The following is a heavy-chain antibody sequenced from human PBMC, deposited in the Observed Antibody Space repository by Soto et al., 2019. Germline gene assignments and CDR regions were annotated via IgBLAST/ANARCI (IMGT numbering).Heavy chain of an antibody. CDR1: GGSFSGYY. V-gene: IGHV4-34*01. D-gene: IGHD6-19*01. CDR2: INHSGST. CDR3: ARGRTLAVAGYYFDY. Sequence: ASETLSLTCAVYGGSFSGYYWSWIRQPPGKGLEWIGEINHSGSTNYNPSLKSRVTISVDTSKNQFSLKLSSVTAADTAVYYCARGRTLAVAGYYFDYWGQGTLVTVSS. J-gene: IGHJ4*02.